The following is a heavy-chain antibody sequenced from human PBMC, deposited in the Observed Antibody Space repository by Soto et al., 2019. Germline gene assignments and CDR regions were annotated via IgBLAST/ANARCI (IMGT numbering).Heavy chain of an antibody. CDR2: INPSGDST. V-gene: IGHV1-46*01. Sequence: ASVKVSCKGAGYTFSNFYMHWVRQAPGQGLEWMGIINPSGDSTSYAQEFQGRVTMTRETSTSTLYMELSSLRSEDTAVYYCARATRSGSPHFDHWGQGTLVTVSS. D-gene: IGHD5-12*01. CDR1: GYTFSNFY. CDR3: ARATRSGSPHFDH. J-gene: IGHJ4*02.